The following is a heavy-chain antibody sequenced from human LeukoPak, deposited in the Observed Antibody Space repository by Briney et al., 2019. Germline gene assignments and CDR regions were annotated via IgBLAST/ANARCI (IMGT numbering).Heavy chain of an antibody. V-gene: IGHV3-53*01. CDR2: IYSGTST. CDR1: GFTVSSTY. CDR3: ARDRYFDY. Sequence: GGSLRLSCAASGFTVSSTYMSWVRQAPGKGLEWVSLIYSGTSTYYADSVKGRFTISSDNSKNTLYLQMNSLRAEDTAVYYCARDRYFDYWGQGTLVTASS. J-gene: IGHJ4*02.